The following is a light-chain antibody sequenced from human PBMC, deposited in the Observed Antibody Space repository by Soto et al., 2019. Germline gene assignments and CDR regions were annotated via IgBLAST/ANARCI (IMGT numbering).Light chain of an antibody. Sequence: QSALTQPASVYGSPGQSITISCTGTSSDVGSYNLVSWYQQHPGKAPKLMIYEGSNRPSGVSNRFSGSKSGNTASLTISGLQAEDEADYYCCSYAGSSTFVVFGGGTKVTVL. J-gene: IGLJ2*01. CDR3: CSYAGSSTFVV. V-gene: IGLV2-23*03. CDR1: SSDVGSYNL. CDR2: EGS.